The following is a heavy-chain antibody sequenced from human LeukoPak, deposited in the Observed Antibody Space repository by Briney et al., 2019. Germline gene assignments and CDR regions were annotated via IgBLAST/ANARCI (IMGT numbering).Heavy chain of an antibody. CDR3: ARVPCTSASCVNWFDP. J-gene: IGHJ5*02. Sequence: ASVKVSCKASGGTFSSYGISWVRQAPGQGLEWMGWISAYNGHTNYAQNLQGRVTMTTDTSTSTAYMELRSLRSDDTAVYYCARVPCTSASCVNWFDPWGQGTLVTVSS. D-gene: IGHD2-2*01. V-gene: IGHV1-18*01. CDR1: GGTFSSYG. CDR2: ISAYNGHT.